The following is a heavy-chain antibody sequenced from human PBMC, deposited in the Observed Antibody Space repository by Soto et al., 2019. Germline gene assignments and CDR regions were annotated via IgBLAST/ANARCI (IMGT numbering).Heavy chain of an antibody. Sequence: SETLTLTCTISGGSISSYYWLWIRQPPGKGLERIGYIYYTRPTNYNPTRKSRVTISEDTSKIQFSLKLSSVTTADTSVYYCTGLGAYYQYLNPWGPGTVVAVSS. V-gene: IGHV4-59*01. CDR2: IYYTRPT. CDR3: TGLGAYYQYLNP. D-gene: IGHD2-21*01. J-gene: IGHJ5*02. CDR1: GGSISSYY.